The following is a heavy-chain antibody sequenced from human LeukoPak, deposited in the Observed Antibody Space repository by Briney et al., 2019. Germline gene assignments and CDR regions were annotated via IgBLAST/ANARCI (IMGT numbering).Heavy chain of an antibody. CDR3: AREVDSAMVNAFDF. J-gene: IGHJ3*01. CDR1: GYTFTYYG. Sequence: ASVKVSCKASGYTFTYYGINWVRLAPGQGLEWMGWVSGYNGNTRYAQNFQGRLTLTTDTSTNTAYMELMRLRSDDTAVYYCAREVDSAMVNAFDFWGQGTLVTVSS. D-gene: IGHD5-18*01. CDR2: VSGYNGNT. V-gene: IGHV1-18*01.